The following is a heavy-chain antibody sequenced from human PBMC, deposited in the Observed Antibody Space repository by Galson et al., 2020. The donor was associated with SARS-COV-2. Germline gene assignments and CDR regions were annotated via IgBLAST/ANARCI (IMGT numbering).Heavy chain of an antibody. CDR3: ARDTSATIFGWFDP. D-gene: IGHD3-3*01. J-gene: IGHJ5*02. CDR2: INPSAGST. V-gene: IGHV1-46*01. Sequence: ASVQVSCKASRYTFTSYYMHWLRQAPGQGLEWMGIINPSAGSTSYAQKFQGRVTMTRDTSTSTVYMELSSLRSEDTAVYYCARDTSATIFGWFDPWGQGTLVTVSS. CDR1: RYTFTSYY.